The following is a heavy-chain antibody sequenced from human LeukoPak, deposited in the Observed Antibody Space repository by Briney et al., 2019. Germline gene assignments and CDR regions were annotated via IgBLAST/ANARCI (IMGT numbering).Heavy chain of an antibody. D-gene: IGHD3-3*01. V-gene: IGHV4-34*01. J-gene: IGHJ6*02. CDR1: GGSFSGYY. CDR3: ARGTRFYYYGMDV. Sequence: MTSGTLSLTCAVYGGSFSGYYWSWIRQPPGKGLEWIGEINHSGSTNYNPSLKSRVTISVDTSKNQFSLKLSSVTAADTAVYYCARGTRFYYYGMDVWGQGTTVTVSS. CDR2: INHSGST.